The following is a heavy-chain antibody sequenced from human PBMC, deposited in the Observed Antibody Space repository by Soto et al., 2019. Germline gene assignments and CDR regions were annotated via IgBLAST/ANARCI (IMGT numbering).Heavy chain of an antibody. D-gene: IGHD3-10*01. CDR2: IIPIFGTA. CDR3: AKRVQAMVRGAYYYYYGMDV. CDR1: GGTFSSYA. J-gene: IGHJ6*02. V-gene: IGHV1-69*13. Sequence: SVKVSCKASGGTFSSYAISWVRQAPGQGLEWMGGIIPIFGTANYAQKFQGRVTITADESTSTAYMELSSLRSEDTAVYYCAKRVQAMVRGAYYYYYGMDVWGQGTTVTVSS.